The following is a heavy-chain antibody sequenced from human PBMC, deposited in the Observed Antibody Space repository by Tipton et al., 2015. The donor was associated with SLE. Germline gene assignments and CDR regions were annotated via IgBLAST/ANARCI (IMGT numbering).Heavy chain of an antibody. CDR3: ARIRPGHGDPFDF. CDR2: LYGSGSP. J-gene: IGHJ4*02. V-gene: IGHV4-4*07. Sequence: TLSLTCPVSGDSVGTNYWNWIRQPAGRGQEWIGRLYGSGSPPPYNPSLEGRVTVSVDTSQNQVSLKLTSVTAADTAVYYCARIRPGHGDPFDFWGQGTLVTVSS. CDR1: GDSVGTNY. D-gene: IGHD4-17*01.